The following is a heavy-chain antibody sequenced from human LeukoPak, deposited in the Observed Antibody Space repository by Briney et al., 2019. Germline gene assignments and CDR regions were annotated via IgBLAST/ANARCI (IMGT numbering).Heavy chain of an antibody. CDR1: GFTFSSYA. CDR2: ISGSGDST. D-gene: IGHD3-22*01. CDR3: AKGSYYDGSGYYTVDY. V-gene: IGHV3-23*01. J-gene: IGHJ4*02. Sequence: GGSLRLSCAASGFTFSSYAMSWVRQAPGKGLEWVSGISGSGDSTYYADSVKGRFTISRDNSKNTLYLQMNSLRAEDTAVYYCAKGSYYDGSGYYTVDYWGQGTLVTVSS.